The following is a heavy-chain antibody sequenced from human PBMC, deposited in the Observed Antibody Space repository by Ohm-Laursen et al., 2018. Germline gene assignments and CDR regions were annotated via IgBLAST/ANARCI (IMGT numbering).Heavy chain of an antibody. CDR1: GYTFTAYY. J-gene: IGHJ4*02. CDR3: ARGASPNGYFDY. Sequence: GASVKVSCKASGYTFTAYYIHWVRQAPGQGLELMGWINPNNGDTDYVEKFQGRVTLTRDTSISTAYMDLSRLTSDDTAVYFCARGASPNGYFDYWGQGTLVTVSA. CDR2: INPNNGDT. D-gene: IGHD4/OR15-4a*01. V-gene: IGHV1-2*02.